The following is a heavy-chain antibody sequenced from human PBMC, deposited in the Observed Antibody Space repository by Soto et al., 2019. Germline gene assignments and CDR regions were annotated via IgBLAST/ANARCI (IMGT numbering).Heavy chain of an antibody. CDR1: GTSISSYY. CDR3: ARSRGDFWSGYPPYFDY. CDR2: TYYSGST. Sequence: PSETLSLTCTVSGTSISSYYWSWIRQPPGKALEWIGFTYYSGSTYYNPSLRSRVTISVDTSKNQFSLNLSSVTAADTAVYYCARSRGDFWSGYPPYFDYWGQGTLVTVSS. V-gene: IGHV4-59*06. D-gene: IGHD3-3*01. J-gene: IGHJ4*02.